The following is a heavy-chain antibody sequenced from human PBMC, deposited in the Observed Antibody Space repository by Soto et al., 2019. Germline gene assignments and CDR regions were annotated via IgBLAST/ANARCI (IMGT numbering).Heavy chain of an antibody. D-gene: IGHD2-15*01. CDR2: IYYSGST. V-gene: IGHV4-39*01. CDR3: ASHIDEAAPFDY. Sequence: QLQLQESGPGLVKPSETLSLTCTVSGGSISSSSYYWGWIRQPPGKGLEWIGSIYYSGSTYYNPSLKCRVTISVDTSKNQFSLKLSSVTAADTAVYYCASHIDEAAPFDYWGQGTLVTVSS. CDR1: GGSISSSSYY. J-gene: IGHJ4*02.